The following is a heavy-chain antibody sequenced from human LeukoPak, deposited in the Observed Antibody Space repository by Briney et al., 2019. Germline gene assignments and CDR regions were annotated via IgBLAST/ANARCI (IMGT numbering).Heavy chain of an antibody. CDR2: INHSGST. CDR3: ARGSSGWFSDP. J-gene: IGHJ5*02. Sequence: SETLSLTCAVYGGSFSGYYWSWFRQPPGKGLEWIGEINHSGSTNYNPSLKSRVTISVDTSKSQFSLKLSSVTAADTAVYYCARGSSGWFSDPWGQGTLVTVSS. CDR1: GGSFSGYY. V-gene: IGHV4-34*01. D-gene: IGHD6-19*01.